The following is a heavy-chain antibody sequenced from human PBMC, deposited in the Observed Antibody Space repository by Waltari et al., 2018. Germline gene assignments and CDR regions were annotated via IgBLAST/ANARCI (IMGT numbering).Heavy chain of an antibody. D-gene: IGHD3-16*01. CDR2: IYSRGST. CDR1: GGSISSGDYY. V-gene: IGHV4-30-4*08. Sequence: QVQLQESGPGLVKPSQTLSLTCTVSGGSISSGDYYWSWIRQLPGKGLEWLGYIYSRGSTYYNPALKSRVTISVDTSKNQFSLKLSAVTAADTAVYYCATPVYEDAFDIWGQGTMVTVSS. CDR3: ATPVYEDAFDI. J-gene: IGHJ3*02.